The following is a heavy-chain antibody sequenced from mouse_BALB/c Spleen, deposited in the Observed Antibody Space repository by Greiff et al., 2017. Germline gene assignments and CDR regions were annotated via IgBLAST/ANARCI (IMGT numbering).Heavy chain of an antibody. Sequence: EVKLVESGPELVKPGASVKIPCKASGYTFTDYNMDWVKQSHGKSLEWIGDINPNNGGTIYNQKFKGKATLTVDKSSSTAYMELRSLTSEDTAVYYCARSYGNFGFAYWGQGTLVTVSA. D-gene: IGHD2-1*01. CDR2: INPNNGGT. J-gene: IGHJ3*01. CDR3: ARSYGNFGFAY. V-gene: IGHV1-18*01. CDR1: GYTFTDYN.